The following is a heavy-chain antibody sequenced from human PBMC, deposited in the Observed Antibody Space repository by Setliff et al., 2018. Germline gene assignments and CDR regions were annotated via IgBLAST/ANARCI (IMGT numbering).Heavy chain of an antibody. CDR1: GFTFNTYA. V-gene: IGHV3-23*01. Sequence: GGSLRLSCAASGFTFNTYAMSWVRQPPGKGLEWVSTISDSLSTTYYTDSVKGRFTISRDNSKNTLYLQMNSLTAEDTAVYYCANGMFYDFWSNYPYYFGMDVWGQGTTVTVSS. CDR2: ISDSLSTT. J-gene: IGHJ6*02. CDR3: ANGMFYDFWSNYPYYFGMDV. D-gene: IGHD3-3*01.